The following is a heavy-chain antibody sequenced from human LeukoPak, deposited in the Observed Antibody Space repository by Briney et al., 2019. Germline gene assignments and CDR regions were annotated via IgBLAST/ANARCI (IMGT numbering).Heavy chain of an antibody. CDR2: ISTDGSVT. V-gene: IGHV3-74*01. Sequence: GGSLRLSCAASGFTFITYWMHWVRQAPGKGLVWVARISTDGSVTAYADSVKGRFTVSRDNAENSLYLQMNDLRPEDTAVYYCIRETHVRLHPESWGQGTLATV. CDR3: IRETHVRLHPES. D-gene: IGHD3-10*02. CDR1: GFTFITYW. J-gene: IGHJ5*02.